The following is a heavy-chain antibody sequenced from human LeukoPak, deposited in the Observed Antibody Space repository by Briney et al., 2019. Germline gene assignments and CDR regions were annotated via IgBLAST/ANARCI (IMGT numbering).Heavy chain of an antibody. D-gene: IGHD2-15*01. CDR1: GYTFTSYG. V-gene: IGHV1-18*01. J-gene: IGHJ5*02. CDR2: ISAYNGNT. Sequence: ASVKVSCKASGYTFTSYGISWVRQAPGQGLEWMGWISAYNGNTNYAQKHQGRVTMTTDTSTSTAYMELRSLRSDDTAVYYCAREYCSGGSCYPHFDPWGQGTMVTVSS. CDR3: AREYCSGGSCYPHFDP.